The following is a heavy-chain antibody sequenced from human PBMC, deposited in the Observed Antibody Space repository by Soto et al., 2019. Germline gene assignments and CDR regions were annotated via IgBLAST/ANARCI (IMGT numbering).Heavy chain of an antibody. CDR2: IYYSGST. D-gene: IGHD2-15*01. CDR3: ARVRRGVAATRLGMDV. CDR1: GGSISSGGYY. V-gene: IGHV4-31*03. Sequence: SETLSLTCTVSGGSISSGGYYWSWIRQHPGKGLEWIGYIYYSGSTYYNPSLKSRVTISVDTSKNQFSLKLSSVTAADTAVYYCARVRRGVAATRLGMDVWGQGTTVTVSS. J-gene: IGHJ6*02.